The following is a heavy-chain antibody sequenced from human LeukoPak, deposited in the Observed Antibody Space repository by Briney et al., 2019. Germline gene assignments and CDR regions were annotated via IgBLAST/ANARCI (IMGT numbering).Heavy chain of an antibody. CDR2: IYASGKT. D-gene: IGHD6-13*01. CDR3: ARGRGSSWYYFDS. CDR1: GDSISRGRYY. Sequence: SQTLSLTCTVSGDSISRGRYYWSWVRQPAGKELEWIGRIYASGKTDYNPYTPSLKSRVAMSLDTSKNQVSLYLTSVTAADTAVYYCARGRGSSWYYFDSWGQGTLVTVSS. J-gene: IGHJ4*02. V-gene: IGHV4-61*02.